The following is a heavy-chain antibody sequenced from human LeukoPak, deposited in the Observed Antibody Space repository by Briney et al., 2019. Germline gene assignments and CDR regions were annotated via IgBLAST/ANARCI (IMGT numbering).Heavy chain of an antibody. CDR1: GFTFSSYS. CDR2: ISSRSTYI. CDR3: AELGITMIGGV. V-gene: IGHV3-21*01. J-gene: IGHJ6*04. D-gene: IGHD3-10*02. Sequence: GGSLRLSCAASGFTFSSYSLNWVRQAPGKGLEWVSSISSRSTYIYYADSVKGRFTISRDNAKNSLYLQMNSLRAEDTAVYYCAELGITMIGGVWGKGTTVTISS.